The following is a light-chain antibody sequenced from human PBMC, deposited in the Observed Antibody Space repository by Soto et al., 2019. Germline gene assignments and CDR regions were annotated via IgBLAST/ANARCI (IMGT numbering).Light chain of an antibody. CDR3: QQSYSTPFFT. CDR2: AAS. CDR1: QSISSY. Sequence: DIQMTQSPSSLSASVGDRVTITCRASQSISSYLNWYQQKPGKAPKLLIYAASSLQSGVPSRFSGSGSGTDFTLTISSLHPEDFATYYCQQSYSTPFFTFGPGTKVDIK. J-gene: IGKJ3*01. V-gene: IGKV1-39*01.